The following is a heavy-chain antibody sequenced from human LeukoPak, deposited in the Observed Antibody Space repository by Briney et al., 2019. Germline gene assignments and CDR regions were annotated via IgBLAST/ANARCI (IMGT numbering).Heavy chain of an antibody. CDR2: INRDGSST. CDR1: GFTFSSYA. Sequence: PGGSLRLSCAASGFTFSSYAMSWVRQAPGKGLVWVSWINRDGSSTTYADFVKGRFTISRDNAKNTLSLQMNSLRADDTAVYYCARTYDGARLYYGLDVWGQGTTVTVSS. V-gene: IGHV3-74*01. D-gene: IGHD3-16*01. J-gene: IGHJ6*02. CDR3: ARTYDGARLYYGLDV.